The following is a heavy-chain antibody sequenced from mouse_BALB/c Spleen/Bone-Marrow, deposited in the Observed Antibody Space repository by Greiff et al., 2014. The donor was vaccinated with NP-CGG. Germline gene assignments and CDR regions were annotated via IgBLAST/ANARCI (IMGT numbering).Heavy chain of an antibody. J-gene: IGHJ4*01. CDR3: ARGGHDFSLDY. V-gene: IGHV1-69*01. CDR2: IDTSGSYT. CDR1: GYTFTDNW. Sequence: SGAELGMPGASVKMSCKASGYTFTDNWIYWVKQRPGQGLEWIGAIDTSGSYTNYNQKFMGKASLTVDASSSTAYVQVSSLTSDDSAVYYCARGGHDFSLDYWGQGTSVTVSS. D-gene: IGHD2-4*01.